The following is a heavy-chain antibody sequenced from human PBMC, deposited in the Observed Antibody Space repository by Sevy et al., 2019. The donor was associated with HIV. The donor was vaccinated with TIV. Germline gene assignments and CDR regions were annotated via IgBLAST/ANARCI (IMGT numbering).Heavy chain of an antibody. D-gene: IGHD3-10*01. CDR1: GFTFSSYA. CDR2: ISYDGSNK. J-gene: IGHJ4*02. Sequence: GGSLRPSCTASGFTFSSYAMHWVRQAPGKGLEWVAVISYDGSNKYYADSVKGRFTISRDNPKNTLYLQMNSLRAEDTAVYYCARGVGGSGSVLDYWGQGTLVTVSS. V-gene: IGHV3-30-3*01. CDR3: ARGVGGSGSVLDY.